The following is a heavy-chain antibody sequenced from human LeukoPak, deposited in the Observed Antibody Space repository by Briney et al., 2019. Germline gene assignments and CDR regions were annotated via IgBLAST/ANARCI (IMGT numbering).Heavy chain of an antibody. V-gene: IGHV1-46*01. CDR2: INPKDGKT. D-gene: IGHD6-13*01. J-gene: IGHJ4*02. CDR3: ARLRGSSSWTGGVDN. Sequence: GASVKVSCKASGYTFSSYYMYWVRQAPGQGLEWIGFINPKDGKTSYAQKFQGRVTVTRDMSTSTVYMELSRLRYEDTAVFYCARLRGSSSWTGGVDNWGQGTLVTVSS. CDR1: GYTFSSYY.